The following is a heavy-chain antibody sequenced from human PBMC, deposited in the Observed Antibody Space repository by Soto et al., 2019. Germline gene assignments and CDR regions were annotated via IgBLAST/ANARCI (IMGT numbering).Heavy chain of an antibody. V-gene: IGHV4-59*12. CDR2: IHHSGST. CDR3: ASRPTGVPI. D-gene: IGHD1-1*01. J-gene: IGHJ4*02. CDR1: GGSISSYY. Sequence: SEDLSLTCTVSGGSISSYYWSWIRQPPGKGLEWVGEIHHSGSTNYNPSLKSRVTISVDKSEKQFSLNLNSVTAADTAVYYCASRPTGVPIWGQGTLVTVSS.